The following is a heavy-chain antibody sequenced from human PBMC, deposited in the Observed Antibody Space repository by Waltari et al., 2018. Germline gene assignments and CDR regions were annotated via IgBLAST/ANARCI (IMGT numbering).Heavy chain of an antibody. V-gene: IGHV4-39*01. D-gene: IGHD3-22*01. Sequence: QLQLQESGPGLVKPSATLSLTCTVSGGSISSSSYYWGWIRPPPGKGLEWIGSIYYSGSTYYNPSLKSRVTISVDTSKNQFSLKLSSVTAADTAVYYCARTVYYDSSGYAFDIWGQGTMVTVSS. CDR3: ARTVYYDSSGYAFDI. J-gene: IGHJ3*02. CDR2: IYYSGST. CDR1: GGSISSSSYY.